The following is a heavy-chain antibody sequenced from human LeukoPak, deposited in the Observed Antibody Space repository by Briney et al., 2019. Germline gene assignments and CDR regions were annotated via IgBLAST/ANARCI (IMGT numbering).Heavy chain of an antibody. V-gene: IGHV6-1*01. CDR1: GDSVSSNSAA. Sequence: SQTLSLTCAISGDSVSSNSAAWNWIRQSPSRGLEWLGRTYYRSKWYNDYAVSVKSRITINPDTSKNQFSLQLNSVTPEDTAVYYCAREAQWDYDSSGYWSFLLNLYYFDYWGQGTLVTVSS. D-gene: IGHD3-22*01. CDR3: AREAQWDYDSSGYWSFLLNLYYFDY. CDR2: TYYRSKWYN. J-gene: IGHJ4*02.